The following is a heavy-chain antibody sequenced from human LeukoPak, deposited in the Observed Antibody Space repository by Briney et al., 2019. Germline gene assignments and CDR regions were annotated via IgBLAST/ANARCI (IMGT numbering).Heavy chain of an antibody. Sequence: PGGSLRLSCAASGFTFSNAWMSWVRQAPGKGLEWVCRIKSKTDGGTTDYAAPVKGRFTISRDDSKNTLYLQMNSLKTEDTAVYYCTTASSGWLDYWGQGTLVTVSS. D-gene: IGHD3-22*01. CDR1: GFTFSNAW. V-gene: IGHV3-15*01. J-gene: IGHJ4*02. CDR2: IKSKTDGGTT. CDR3: TTASSGWLDY.